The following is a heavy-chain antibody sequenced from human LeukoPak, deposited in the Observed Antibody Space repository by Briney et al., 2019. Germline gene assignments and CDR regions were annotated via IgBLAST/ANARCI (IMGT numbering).Heavy chain of an antibody. CDR1: GGSISSGGYY. Sequence: SQTLSLTCTVSGGSISSGGYYWSWIRQHPGKGLEWIGYIYYSGSTNYNPSLKSRVTISGDTSKNQFSLKLTSVTAADTAVYYCARGLGSRYYFNSWGQGTLVTVSS. J-gene: IGHJ4*02. D-gene: IGHD3-10*01. V-gene: IGHV4-31*03. CDR3: ARGLGSRYYFNS. CDR2: IYYSGST.